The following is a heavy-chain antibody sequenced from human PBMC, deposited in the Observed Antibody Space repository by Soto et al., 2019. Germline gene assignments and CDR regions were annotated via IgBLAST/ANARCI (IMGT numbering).Heavy chain of an antibody. V-gene: IGHV3-7*01. Sequence: PGGSLRLSCAASGFTFSSYWMSWVRQAPGKGLEWVANIKQDGSEKYYVDSVKGRFTISRDNAKNSLYLQMNSLRAEDTAVYYCARDLLGSDLNWFDPWGQGTLVTVSS. CDR2: IKQDGSEK. CDR1: GFTFSSYW. CDR3: ARDLLGSDLNWFDP. J-gene: IGHJ5*02. D-gene: IGHD3-10*01.